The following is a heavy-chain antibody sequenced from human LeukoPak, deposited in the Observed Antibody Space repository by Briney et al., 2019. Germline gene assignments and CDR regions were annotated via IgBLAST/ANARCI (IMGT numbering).Heavy chain of an antibody. CDR3: TRAASGWTPSDWFGP. D-gene: IGHD6-19*01. CDR2: MRSKAYGGTT. V-gene: IGHV3-49*03. CDR1: EFSFDDFG. J-gene: IGHJ5*02. Sequence: PGRSLRLSCTASEFSFDDFGLSWFRQAPGKGLEWVAFMRSKAYGGTTEYAASVKGRFTISRDESKSIAYLQMNSLKTEDTAMYYCTRAASGWTPSDWFGPWGQGTLVTVS.